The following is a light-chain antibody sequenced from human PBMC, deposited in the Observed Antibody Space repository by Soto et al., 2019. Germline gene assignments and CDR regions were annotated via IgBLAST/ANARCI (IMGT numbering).Light chain of an antibody. J-gene: IGKJ5*01. CDR1: QSLLYSSNNKNY. CDR2: WAS. V-gene: IGKV4-1*01. CDR3: QQYYRLPIN. Sequence: DIVMTQSPDSLAVPLGERDTINCKSSQSLLYSSNNKNYLAWYQQKSGQPPKLIIYWASTRESGVPDRFSGSGSATDFTLTISSLQAEDVAVYYCQQYYRLPINFGQGTRLEIK.